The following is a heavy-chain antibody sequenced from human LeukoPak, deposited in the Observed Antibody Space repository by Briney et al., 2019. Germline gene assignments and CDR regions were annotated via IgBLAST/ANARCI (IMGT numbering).Heavy chain of an antibody. CDR3: ARGGITMIVVVISDYYYGMDV. D-gene: IGHD3-22*01. CDR2: ISYDGSNK. Sequence: GGSLRLSCAASGFTFSSYAMHWVRQAPGKGLEWVAVISYDGSNKYYADSVKGRFTISRDNSKSTLYLQMNSLRAEDTAVYYCARGGITMIVVVISDYYYGMDVWGQGTTVTVSS. J-gene: IGHJ6*02. CDR1: GFTFSSYA. V-gene: IGHV3-30-3*01.